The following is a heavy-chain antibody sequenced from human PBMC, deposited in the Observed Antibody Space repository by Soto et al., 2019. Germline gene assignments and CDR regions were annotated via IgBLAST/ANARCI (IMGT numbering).Heavy chain of an antibody. V-gene: IGHV4-31*03. CDR1: GGSINSGGYC. Sequence: QVQLQESGPGLVKPSQTLSLTCTVSGGSINSGGYCWSWIRQHPGKGLDWIGCISYGGSTSYNPSLKSRGTTSVDTSKNQFSLKLTSGTAADTAVYYCSRGILVWGQGALITVSS. D-gene: IGHD5-18*01. CDR3: SRGILV. CDR2: ISYGGST. J-gene: IGHJ4*02.